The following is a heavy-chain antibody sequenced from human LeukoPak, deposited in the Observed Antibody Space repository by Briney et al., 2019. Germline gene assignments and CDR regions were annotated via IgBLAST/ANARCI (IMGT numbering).Heavy chain of an antibody. V-gene: IGHV3-15*01. CDR1: GFTFSNAW. CDR3: TTGPTGDENLVYFDY. Sequence: MPGGSLRLSCAASGFTFSNAWMSWVRQAPGKGLEWVGRIKSKTDGGTTDYAAPVKGRFTISRDDSKNTLYLQMNSLKTEDTAVYYCTTGPTGDENLVYFDYWGQGTLVTVSS. J-gene: IGHJ4*02. CDR2: IKSKTDGGTT. D-gene: IGHD4-17*01.